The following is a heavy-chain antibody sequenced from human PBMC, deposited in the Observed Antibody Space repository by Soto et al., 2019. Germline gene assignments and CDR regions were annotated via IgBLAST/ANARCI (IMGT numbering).Heavy chain of an antibody. CDR1: GYTFTSYA. CDR3: ARKRITIFGGGYYYGMDV. Sequence: ASVKVSCKASGYTFTSYAMHWVRQAPGQRLEWMGWINAGNGNTKYSQKFRGRVTITRDTSASTAYMELSSLRSEDTAVYYCARKRITIFGGGYYYGMDVWGQGTTVTVSS. CDR2: INAGNGNT. V-gene: IGHV1-3*01. D-gene: IGHD3-3*01. J-gene: IGHJ6*02.